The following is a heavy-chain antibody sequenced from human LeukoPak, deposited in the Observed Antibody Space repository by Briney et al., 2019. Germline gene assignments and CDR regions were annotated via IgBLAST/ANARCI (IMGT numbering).Heavy chain of an antibody. CDR3: ARDREGMDV. J-gene: IGHJ6*03. D-gene: IGHD1-26*01. V-gene: IGHV4-39*07. CDR1: GGSISGSSYY. Sequence: SETLSLTCTVSGGSISGSSYYWGWIRQPPGKGLEWIASIYYSGSTYYNPSLKSRVTISVDTSKNQFSLKLSSVTAADTAVYYCARDREGMDVWGKGTTVTVSS. CDR2: IYYSGST.